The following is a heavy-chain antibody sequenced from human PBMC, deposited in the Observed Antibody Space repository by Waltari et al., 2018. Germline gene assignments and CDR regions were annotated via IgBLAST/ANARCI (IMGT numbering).Heavy chain of an antibody. V-gene: IGHV3-48*03. J-gene: IGHJ5*02. Sequence: VPLVESGGGLGQPEGSLRLSCAAFGFHCSSNPINCVRQAPGQGLEWVSYISSGGSNTYYTDSVKGRFTISRDNAKNSLYLQMNSLRAEDTAVYYCAREDGWSNWFDPWGQGTLVTVSS. CDR2: ISSGGSNT. D-gene: IGHD6-19*01. CDR3: AREDGWSNWFDP. CDR1: GFHCSSNP.